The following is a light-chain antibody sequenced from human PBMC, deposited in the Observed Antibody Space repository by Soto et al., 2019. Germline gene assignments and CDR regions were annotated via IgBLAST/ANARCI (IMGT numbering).Light chain of an antibody. V-gene: IGKV3-15*01. CDR2: RAS. CDR1: QSIGSN. CDR3: QKYDNWWT. Sequence: EIVMTQSPATLSVSPGERATLSCRASQSIGSNLAWYQQKPGQAPSLLTYRASTRATGVAVRFSGSGSGTEFTLTISSLQSEDFAVYYCQKYDNWWTVGQGTKVEIK. J-gene: IGKJ1*01.